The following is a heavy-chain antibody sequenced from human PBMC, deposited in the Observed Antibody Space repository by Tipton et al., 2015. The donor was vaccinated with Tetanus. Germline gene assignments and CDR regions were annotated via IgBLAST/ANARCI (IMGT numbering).Heavy chain of an antibody. D-gene: IGHD2-2*01. CDR2: IYYSGST. Sequence: TLSLTCTVSGGSISSSNYYWGWIRQPPGKGLEWIGRIYYSGSTSYNPSLKSRVTISADTSKNQFSLKLNSVTAADTAVYYCARGGEYPTYFDIWGRGTLVSVSS. J-gene: IGHJ2*01. CDR3: ARGGEYPTYFDI. CDR1: GGSISSSNYY. V-gene: IGHV4-39*07.